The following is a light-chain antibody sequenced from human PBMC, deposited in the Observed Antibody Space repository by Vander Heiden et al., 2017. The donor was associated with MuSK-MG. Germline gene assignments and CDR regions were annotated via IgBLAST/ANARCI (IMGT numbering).Light chain of an antibody. CDR1: SSDVGGYNY. Sequence: QSALTQPASVSGSPGQSITISCTGSSSDVGGYNYVSWYQQHPGKAPKLMIYDVSNRPSGLSNRFSGSKSGNTASLTISGLQAEDEADYYCISYTTSSTWVFGGGTKLTVL. V-gene: IGLV2-14*01. CDR2: DVS. CDR3: ISYTTSSTWV. J-gene: IGLJ3*02.